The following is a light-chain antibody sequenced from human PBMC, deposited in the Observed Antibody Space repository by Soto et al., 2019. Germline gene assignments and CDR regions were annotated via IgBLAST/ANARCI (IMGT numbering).Light chain of an antibody. V-gene: IGLV2-8*01. J-gene: IGLJ1*01. Sequence: QSALTQPPSASGSPGQSVTISCTGTSSDVGRYNYISWYQQHPGKAPKLMIYEVSKRPSGVPDRFSGSKSGNTASLTVSGLQAEDEADYYCSSYAGSSHYVLGTGTKVTVL. CDR2: EVS. CDR1: SSDVGRYNY. CDR3: SSYAGSSHYV.